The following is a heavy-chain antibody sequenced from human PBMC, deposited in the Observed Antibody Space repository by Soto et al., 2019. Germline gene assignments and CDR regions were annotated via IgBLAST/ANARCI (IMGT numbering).Heavy chain of an antibody. CDR2: ISSSGSHI. J-gene: IGHJ4*02. CDR1: GFTFSSYS. V-gene: IGHV3-21*01. CDR3: ASSRWDWGTTTVPPFDY. D-gene: IGHD1-26*01. Sequence: EVQLVESGGGLVKPGGSLRLSCAASGFTFSSYSMNWVRQAPGKGLEWVSSISSSGSHIYYADSVKGRFIISRDNAKNSLYLQMNSLRAEDTAVYYCASSRWDWGTTTVPPFDYWGQGTLVTVSS.